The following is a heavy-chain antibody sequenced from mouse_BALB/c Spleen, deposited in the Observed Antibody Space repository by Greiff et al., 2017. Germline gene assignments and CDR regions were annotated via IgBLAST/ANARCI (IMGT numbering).Heavy chain of an antibody. CDR1: GFTFSSFG. CDR3: ARRTAYAMDY. D-gene: IGHD1-2*01. V-gene: IGHV5-17*02. CDR2: ISSGSSTI. J-gene: IGHJ4*01. Sequence: EAHLVESGGGLVQPGGSRKLSCAASGFTFSSFGMHWVRQAPEKGLEWVAYISSGSSTIYYADTVKGRFTISRDNPKNTLFLQMTSLRSEDTAMYYCARRTAYAMDYWGQGTSVTVSS.